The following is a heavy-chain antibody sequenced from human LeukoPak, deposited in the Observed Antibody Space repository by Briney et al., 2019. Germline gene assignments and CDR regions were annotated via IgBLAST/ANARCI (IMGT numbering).Heavy chain of an antibody. J-gene: IGHJ1*01. CDR1: GFTFSSYS. CDR3: ARGSALVRGYFQH. V-gene: IGHV3-21*01. CDR2: ISSSSSYI. Sequence: PGGSLRLSCAASGFTFSSYSMNWVRQAPGKGLEWVSSISSSSSYIYSADSVKGRFTISRDNSKNTLFLQMNSLRAEDTAVYYCARGSALVRGYFQHWGQGTLVTVSS.